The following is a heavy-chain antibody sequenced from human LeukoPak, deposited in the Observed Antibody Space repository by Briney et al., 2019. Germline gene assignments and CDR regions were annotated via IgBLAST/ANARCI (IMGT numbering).Heavy chain of an antibody. J-gene: IGHJ5*02. Sequence: GESLKISCKGSGYSFTSYWIGWVRQMPGKGLEWMGIIYPGDSDTRYSPSFQGQVTISADKSISTAYLQWSSLKASDTAMYYCARSGSYYDFWSGYSTPNNWFDPWGQGTLVTVST. CDR3: ARSGSYYDFWSGYSTPNNWFDP. CDR1: GYSFTSYW. CDR2: IYPGDSDT. D-gene: IGHD3-3*01. V-gene: IGHV5-51*01.